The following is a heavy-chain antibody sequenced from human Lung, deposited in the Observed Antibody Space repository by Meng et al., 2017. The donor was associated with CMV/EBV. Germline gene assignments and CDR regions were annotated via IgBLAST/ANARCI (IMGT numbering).Heavy chain of an antibody. D-gene: IGHD6-13*01. CDR2: INWNGDST. J-gene: IGHJ4*02. CDR1: GFTFDDYG. Sequence: GESLKISCAASGFTFDDYGVSWVRQVPGKGLEWVSGINWNGDSTGYADSVKGRFTISRDNAKNSLYLQMNSLRAEDTALYHCARGGSSSWRQGVFDYWGQGXLVTASS. V-gene: IGHV3-20*01. CDR3: ARGGSSSWRQGVFDY.